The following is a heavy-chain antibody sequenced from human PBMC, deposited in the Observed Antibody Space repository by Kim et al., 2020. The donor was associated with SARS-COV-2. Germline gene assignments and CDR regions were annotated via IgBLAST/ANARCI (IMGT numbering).Heavy chain of an antibody. J-gene: IGHJ6*02. CDR2: IYPGDSDT. D-gene: IGHD4-4*01. CDR1: GYSFTSYW. Sequence: GESLKISCKGSGYSFTSYWIGWVRQMPGKGLEWMGIIYPGDSDTRYSPSFQGQVTISADKSISTAYLQWSSLKASDTAIYYCARRGDYSIGHYYYGMDVWGQGTTVTVSS. V-gene: IGHV5-51*01. CDR3: ARRGDYSIGHYYYGMDV.